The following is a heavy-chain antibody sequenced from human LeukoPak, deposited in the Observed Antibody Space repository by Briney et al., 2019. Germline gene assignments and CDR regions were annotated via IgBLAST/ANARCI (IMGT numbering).Heavy chain of an antibody. V-gene: IGHV3-21*01. J-gene: IGHJ6*03. Sequence: GGSLRLSCAASGFTFSSYSLNWVRQAPGKGLEWVSCISSSSTYIYYADSVKGRFTISRDNAKNSLYLQMNSLRAEDTAVYYCAKDLRRVAVYYYYMDVWGKGTTVTVSS. D-gene: IGHD2-15*01. CDR2: ISSSSTYI. CDR3: AKDLRRVAVYYYYMDV. CDR1: GFTFSSYS.